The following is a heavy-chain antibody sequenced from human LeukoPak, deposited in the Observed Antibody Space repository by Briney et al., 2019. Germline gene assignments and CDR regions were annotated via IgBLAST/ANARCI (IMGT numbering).Heavy chain of an antibody. D-gene: IGHD3-3*01. V-gene: IGHV3-23*01. CDR1: GFTFSSYA. CDR2: ISGSGGST. J-gene: IGHJ4*02. CDR3: ARGVFWSGYYSFDY. Sequence: GGSLRLSCAASGFTFSSYAMSWVRQAPGKGLEWVSAISGSGGSTYYADSVKGRFTISRDNAKNSLYLQMNSLRAEDTAVYYCARGVFWSGYYSFDYWGQGTLVTVSS.